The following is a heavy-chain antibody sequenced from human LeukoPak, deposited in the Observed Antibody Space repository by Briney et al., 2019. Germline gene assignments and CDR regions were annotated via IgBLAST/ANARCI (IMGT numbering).Heavy chain of an antibody. V-gene: IGHV3-49*04. Sequence: PGGSLRLSCTASGFIFSDYAISWVRQAPGKGLEWVGFVRSRAYGRTIEYAASVQGRFTVSRDDSKSIAYLQMNSLKTEDTAVYYCSRDGHTGMDVWGQGTTVTVSS. CDR2: VRSRAYGRTI. CDR3: SRDGHTGMDV. D-gene: IGHD2-21*01. J-gene: IGHJ6*02. CDR1: GFIFSDYA.